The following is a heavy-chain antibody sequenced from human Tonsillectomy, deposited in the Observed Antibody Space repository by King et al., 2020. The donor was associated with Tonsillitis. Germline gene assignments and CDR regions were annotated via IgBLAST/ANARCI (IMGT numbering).Heavy chain of an antibody. J-gene: IGHJ6*02. CDR1: GFTFDDYA. Sequence: VQLVESGGGLVQPGRSLRLSCAASGFTFDDYAMHWVRQAPGKGLEWVSGISWNSGSIGYADSVKGRFTISRDNAKISLYLQMNSLRAEDTALYYCAKEGWGYYYYGMVVWGQGTTVTVSS. CDR2: ISWNSGSI. CDR3: AKEGWGYYYYGMVV. V-gene: IGHV3-9*01. D-gene: IGHD6-19*01.